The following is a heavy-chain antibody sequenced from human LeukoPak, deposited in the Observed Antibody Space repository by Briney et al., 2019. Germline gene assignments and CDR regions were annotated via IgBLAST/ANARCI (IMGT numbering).Heavy chain of an antibody. CDR2: ISSSSSYI. D-gene: IGHD2-2*01. CDR1: GFTFSSYS. Sequence: GGSLRLSCAASGFTFSSYSMNWVRQAPGKGLEWVSSISSSSSYIYYADSVKGRFTISRDNAKNSLYLQMNSLRAEDTAVYYCARVSFYCSSTSCYYYYYMDVWGKGTTVTISS. CDR3: ARVSFYCSSTSCYYYYYMDV. J-gene: IGHJ6*03. V-gene: IGHV3-21*01.